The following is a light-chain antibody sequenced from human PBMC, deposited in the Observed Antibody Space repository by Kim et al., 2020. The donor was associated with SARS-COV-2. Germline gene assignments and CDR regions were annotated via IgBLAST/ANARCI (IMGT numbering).Light chain of an antibody. Sequence: ALGQTGRITCQGDSLRNDYASWYQQKPGQAPVVVIYGKNNRLSGIPDRFSGSSAGSTASLTLTGAQAEDEAAYYCCSRDTTTNHLVFGGGTQLTVL. V-gene: IGLV3-19*01. CDR3: CSRDTTTNHLV. CDR2: GKN. CDR1: SLRNDY. J-gene: IGLJ2*01.